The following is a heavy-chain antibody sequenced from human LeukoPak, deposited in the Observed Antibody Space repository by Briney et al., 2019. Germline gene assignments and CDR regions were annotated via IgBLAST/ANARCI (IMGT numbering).Heavy chain of an antibody. Sequence: PGGSLRLSCAASGFTFSRHSMNWVRQAPGKGLEWVSSISSSSIYIYYADSVKGRFTISRDNAKNSLYLQMNSLRAEDTAVYYCARGGGNYGYNFDYWGQGTLVTVSS. J-gene: IGHJ4*02. V-gene: IGHV3-21*01. D-gene: IGHD5-24*01. CDR3: ARGGGNYGYNFDY. CDR2: ISSSSIYI. CDR1: GFTFSRHS.